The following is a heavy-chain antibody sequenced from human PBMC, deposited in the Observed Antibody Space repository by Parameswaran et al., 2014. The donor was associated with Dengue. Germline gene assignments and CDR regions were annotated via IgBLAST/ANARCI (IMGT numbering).Heavy chain of an antibody. V-gene: IGHV5-51*01. Sequence: VRQMPGKGLEWMGIIYPGDSDTRYSPSFQGHVTISADKSINTAYLQWSSLKASDTAMYYCARQNDYVWGSYPWFDPWGQGTLVTVSS. J-gene: IGHJ5*02. CDR3: ARQNDYVWGSYPWFDP. CDR2: IYPGDSDT. D-gene: IGHD3-16*02.